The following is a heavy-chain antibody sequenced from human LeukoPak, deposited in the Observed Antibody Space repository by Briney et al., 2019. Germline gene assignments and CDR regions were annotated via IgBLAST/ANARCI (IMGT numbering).Heavy chain of an antibody. Sequence: ASVKVSCKASGGTFSSYAISWVRQAPGQGLEWMGGIIPIFGTANYAQKFQGRVTITADESTSTAYMGLSSLRSEDTAVYYCARETIVVVVAAKWDPNAFDIWGQGTMVTVSS. V-gene: IGHV1-69*13. J-gene: IGHJ3*02. CDR2: IIPIFGTA. CDR3: ARETIVVVVAAKWDPNAFDI. CDR1: GGTFSSYA. D-gene: IGHD2-15*01.